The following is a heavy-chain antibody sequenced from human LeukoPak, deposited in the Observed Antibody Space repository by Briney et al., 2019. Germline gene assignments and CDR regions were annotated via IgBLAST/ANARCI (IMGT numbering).Heavy chain of an antibody. V-gene: IGHV3-23*01. Sequence: SGGSLRLSCAASGFTFNTYAFSWVRQAPGKGLEWVSSISGTGGVTYYADSVKGRFTISRDNSKNILYLQMNSLRAEDTALYYYAKISPVGGLASWWGQGTLVTASS. J-gene: IGHJ4*02. CDR3: AKISPVGGLASW. CDR2: ISGTGGVT. CDR1: GFTFNTYA. D-gene: IGHD2-2*01.